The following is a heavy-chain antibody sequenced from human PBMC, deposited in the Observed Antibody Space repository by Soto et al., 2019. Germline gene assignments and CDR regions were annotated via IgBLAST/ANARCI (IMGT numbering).Heavy chain of an antibody. D-gene: IGHD3-3*01. V-gene: IGHV4-30-2*01. CDR1: GGSISSGGYS. CDR2: MYHSGST. J-gene: IGHJ5*02. Sequence: SETLSLTCAVSGGSISSGGYSWSWIRQPPGKGLEWIGYMYHSGSTFYNPSLKSRVTISIDKSKNQFSLRLVSVTAADTAVYYCERGVVPRPIWSYNWFDPWGQGTLVTVSS. CDR3: ERGVVPRPIWSYNWFDP.